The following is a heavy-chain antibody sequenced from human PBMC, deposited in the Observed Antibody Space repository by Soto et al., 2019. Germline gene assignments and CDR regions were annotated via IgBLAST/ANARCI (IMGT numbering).Heavy chain of an antibody. Sequence: PGESLKISCVGSGYSFTSYWIGWVRQMPGNVLEWMGIIYPGDSDTRYSPSFQGQVTISADKSISTAYLQWSSLKASDTAMYYCASRLYYYDSSGYPDSDAFDIWGQGTMVTVS. CDR3: ASRLYYYDSSGYPDSDAFDI. CDR1: GYSFTSYW. V-gene: IGHV5-51*01. CDR2: IYPGDSDT. J-gene: IGHJ3*02. D-gene: IGHD3-22*01.